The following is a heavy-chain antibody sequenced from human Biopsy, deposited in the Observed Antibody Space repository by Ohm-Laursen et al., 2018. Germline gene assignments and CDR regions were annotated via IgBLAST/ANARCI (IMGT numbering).Heavy chain of an antibody. J-gene: IGHJ6*02. CDR1: GFTFSNYG. CDR2: IWSDGSNK. V-gene: IGHV3-33*01. D-gene: IGHD1-26*01. CDR3: ARDPIVGSKADGMDV. Sequence: SLRLSCAASGFTFSNYGMHWVRQAPGKGLEWVAFIWSDGSNKYYADSVKGRLTISRDNSKNTLYLQMNSLRVEDTAVYYCARDPIVGSKADGMDVWGQGTTVTVSS.